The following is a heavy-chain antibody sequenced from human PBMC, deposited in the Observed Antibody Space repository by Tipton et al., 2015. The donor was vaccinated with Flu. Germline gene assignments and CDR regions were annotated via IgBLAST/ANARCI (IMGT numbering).Heavy chain of an antibody. CDR2: INQDGSEK. CDR1: GFTFSSYW. Sequence: SLRLSCAASGFTFSSYWMSWVRQAPGKGLEWVANINQDGSEKNYVDSVKGRFSISSDNAKNSLYLQMNSLRAEDTAVYYCARWRPGYGFGLFDFWGQGTLVTVSS. D-gene: IGHD5-18*01. J-gene: IGHJ4*02. V-gene: IGHV3-7*01. CDR3: ARWRPGYGFGLFDF.